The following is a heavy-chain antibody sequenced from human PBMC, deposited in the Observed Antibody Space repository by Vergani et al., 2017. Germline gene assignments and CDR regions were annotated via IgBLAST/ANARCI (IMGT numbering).Heavy chain of an antibody. CDR2: IRSKAYGGTT. CDR1: GFTFSNAW. V-gene: IGHV3-49*04. CDR3: TRDRIAGYFDY. J-gene: IGHJ4*02. D-gene: IGHD2/OR15-2a*01. Sequence: EVQLLESGGGLVQPGGSLRLSCAASGFTFSNAWMSWVRQAPGKGLEWVGFIRSKAYGGTTEYAASVKGRFTISRDDSKSIAYLQMNSLKTEDTAVYYCTRDRIAGYFDYWGQGTLVTVSS.